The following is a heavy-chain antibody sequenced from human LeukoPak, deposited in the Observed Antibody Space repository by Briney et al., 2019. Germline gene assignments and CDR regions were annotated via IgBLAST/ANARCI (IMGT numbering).Heavy chain of an antibody. Sequence: GRSLRLSCAASGFTFSSYGIHWVRQAPGKGLEWVAFISYDGSNKYYADSVKGRFTISRDNSKNTLYLQMNSLRAEDTAVYYCAKRGSGVDYWGQGTLVTVSS. V-gene: IGHV3-30*18. CDR2: ISYDGSNK. CDR1: GFTFSSYG. J-gene: IGHJ4*02. D-gene: IGHD2-15*01. CDR3: AKRGSGVDY.